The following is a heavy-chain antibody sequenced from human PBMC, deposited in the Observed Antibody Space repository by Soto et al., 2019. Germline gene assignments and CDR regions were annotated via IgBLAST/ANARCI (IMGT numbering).Heavy chain of an antibody. CDR1: GFTFSSYA. CDR3: ATLTDYDFWRGGWFDP. CDR2: ISGSGGST. V-gene: IGHV3-23*01. J-gene: IGHJ5*02. D-gene: IGHD3-3*01. Sequence: GGSLRLSCAASGFTFSSYAMSWVRQAPGKGLEWVSAISGSGGSTYYADSVKGRFTISRDNSKNTLYLQMNSLRAEDSAVYYCATLTDYDFWRGGWFDPWGQGTLVTVSS.